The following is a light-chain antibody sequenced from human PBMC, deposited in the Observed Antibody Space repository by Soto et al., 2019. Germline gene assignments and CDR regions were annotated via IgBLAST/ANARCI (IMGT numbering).Light chain of an antibody. CDR1: QSISSW. Sequence: DIQMTQSPSTLSASVGDRVTITCRASQSISSWLAWYQQKPGKAPKLLIYDASSLESGVPSRFSGSGSGTEFTLTISSLQPDDFATYYCKQYHSYPWTFGQGTKVEIK. V-gene: IGKV1-5*01. CDR2: DAS. CDR3: KQYHSYPWT. J-gene: IGKJ1*01.